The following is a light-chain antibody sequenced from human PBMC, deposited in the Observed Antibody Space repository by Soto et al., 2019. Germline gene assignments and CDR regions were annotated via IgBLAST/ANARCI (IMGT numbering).Light chain of an antibody. V-gene: IGKV3-15*01. CDR2: GAS. CDR1: QSVSGN. CDR3: QQYHNWPPAT. J-gene: IGKJ4*01. Sequence: EIVMTQSPATLSVSPGERATLSCRASQSVSGNLAWYQQKPGQAPRLLIYGASTRATGIPARFTGSGSGTEVTLTISSLQSEDFAIYYCQQYHNWPPATFGGGTKVEIK.